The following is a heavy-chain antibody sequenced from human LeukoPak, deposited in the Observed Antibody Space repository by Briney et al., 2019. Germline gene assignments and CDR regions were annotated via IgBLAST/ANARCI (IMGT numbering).Heavy chain of an antibody. D-gene: IGHD1-20*01. CDR2: ISGTGFTT. CDR1: GFTLSTYA. CDR3: AKDGYNWIAFDD. J-gene: IGHJ4*02. Sequence: PGGSLRLSCAAPGFTLSTYAMHWVRQAPGKGLEWVAYISGTGFTTYYADSVKGRFTISSDSSKNTLFLQMNSLRTEDTAIYYCAKDGYNWIAFDDWGQGTLVTVSS. V-gene: IGHV3-23*01.